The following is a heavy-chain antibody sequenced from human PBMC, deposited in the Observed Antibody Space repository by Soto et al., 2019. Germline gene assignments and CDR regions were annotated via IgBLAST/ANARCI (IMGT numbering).Heavy chain of an antibody. CDR2: IFHDGTA. Sequence: SETLSLTCAVSGVSISSGNWWTWVRQSPQRGLEYIGEIFHDGTANYYPSFERRVAISVDTSKNQFSLKLTSVNAADTAIYFCARLVYDTRLNYMYFDFWGQGNLVTVSS. D-gene: IGHD3-10*01. CDR3: ARLVYDTRLNYMYFDF. V-gene: IGHV4-4*02. J-gene: IGHJ4*02. CDR1: GVSISSGNW.